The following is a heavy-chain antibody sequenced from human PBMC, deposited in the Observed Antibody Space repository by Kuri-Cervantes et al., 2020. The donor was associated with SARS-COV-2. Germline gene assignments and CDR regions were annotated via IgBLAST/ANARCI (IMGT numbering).Heavy chain of an antibody. D-gene: IGHD2-2*01. J-gene: IGHJ6*03. CDR2: IYYSGST. CDR1: GGSISSSSYY. Sequence: GSLRLSCTVSGGSISSSSYYWGWIRQPPGKGLEWIGSIYYSGSTYYNPSLKSRVTISVDTSKNQFSLKLSSVTAADTAVYYCARHGNSYCSSTSCSYNYYYYYMDVWGKGTTVTVSS. V-gene: IGHV4-39*01. CDR3: ARHGNSYCSSTSCSYNYYYYYMDV.